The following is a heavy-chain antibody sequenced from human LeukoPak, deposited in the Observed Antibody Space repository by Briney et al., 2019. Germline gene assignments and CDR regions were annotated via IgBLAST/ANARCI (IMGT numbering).Heavy chain of an antibody. J-gene: IGHJ6*03. D-gene: IGHD1-1*01. Sequence: GASVTVSCKASGYTFTSYDINWVRQATGQGLEWMGWMNPNSGNTGYAQKFQGRVTMTRNTSISTAYMELSSLRSEDTAVYYCARGPEYPDPTTMDVGGKGTTVRVSS. CDR2: MNPNSGNT. CDR3: ARGPEYPDPTTMDV. V-gene: IGHV1-8*01. CDR1: GYTFTSYD.